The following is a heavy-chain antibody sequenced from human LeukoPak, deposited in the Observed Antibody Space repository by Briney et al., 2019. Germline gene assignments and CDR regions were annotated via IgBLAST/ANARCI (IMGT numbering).Heavy chain of an antibody. J-gene: IGHJ4*02. D-gene: IGHD2-15*01. Sequence: PGGSLRLSCAASGFTFSSYAMSWVRQATGKGLEWVSAISGSGGSTYYADSVKGRFTISRDNSKNTLYLQMNSLRAEDTAVYYCAKSIEDTTYYDYWGQGTLVTVSS. CDR2: ISGSGGST. CDR1: GFTFSSYA. V-gene: IGHV3-23*01. CDR3: AKSIEDTTYYDY.